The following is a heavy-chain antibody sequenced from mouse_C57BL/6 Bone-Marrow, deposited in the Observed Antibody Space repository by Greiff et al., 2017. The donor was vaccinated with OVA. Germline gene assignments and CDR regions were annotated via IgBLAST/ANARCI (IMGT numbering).Heavy chain of an antibody. CDR2: ISSGGSYT. Sequence: EVKLVESGGDLVKPGGSLKLSCAASGFTFSSYGMSWVRQTPDKRLEWVATISSGGSYTYYPDSVKGRFTISRDNAKNTLYLQMSSLKSEDTAMYYCARQRLWPPFAYWGQGTLVTVSA. V-gene: IGHV5-6*01. CDR3: ARQRLWPPFAY. D-gene: IGHD1-1*02. J-gene: IGHJ3*01. CDR1: GFTFSSYG.